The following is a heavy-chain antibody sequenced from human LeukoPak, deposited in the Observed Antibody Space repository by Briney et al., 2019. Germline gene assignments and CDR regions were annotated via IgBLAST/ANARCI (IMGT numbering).Heavy chain of an antibody. D-gene: IGHD2-2*02. CDR1: GYTFTTYG. Sequence: ASVKVSCKASGYTFTTYGITWVRQAPGQGLEWMGWISAYSGNTNYAQNLQGRVTMTTDTSTSTAYMELRSLRSDDTAVYYCARAMAAIGYWGQGTLVTVSS. CDR3: ARAMAAIGY. J-gene: IGHJ4*02. CDR2: ISAYSGNT. V-gene: IGHV1-18*01.